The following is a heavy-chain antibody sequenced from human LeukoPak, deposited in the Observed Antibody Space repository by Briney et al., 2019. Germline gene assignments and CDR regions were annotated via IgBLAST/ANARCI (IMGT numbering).Heavy chain of an antibody. CDR2: IYHSRST. CDR3: AGSRSGSYSNYFDY. V-gene: IGHV4-34*01. D-gene: IGHD3-10*01. Sequence: TTSEPRSLTRAGYGRSCSGYYWCLIRQPPVKGMECIWEIYHSRSTNYNPCPKSRVTISVDTSKNQFSLKLSSVTAADTAVYYCAGSRSGSYSNYFDYWGQGTLVTVSS. J-gene: IGHJ4*02. CDR1: GRSCSGYY.